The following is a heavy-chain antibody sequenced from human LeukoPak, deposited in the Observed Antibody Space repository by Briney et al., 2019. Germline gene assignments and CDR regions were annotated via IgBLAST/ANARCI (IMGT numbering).Heavy chain of an antibody. CDR2: ISSSGSTI. CDR1: GFTFSDYY. V-gene: IGHV3-11*01. D-gene: IGHD5-24*01. CDR3: ARDCRDGYNEWECKRFDY. Sequence: GGSLRLSCAASGFTFSDYYMSWIRQAPGKGLEWDSYISSSGSTIYYADSVKGRFTISRDNAKNSLYLQMNSLRAEDTAVYYCARDCRDGYNEWECKRFDYWGQGTLVTVSS. J-gene: IGHJ4*02.